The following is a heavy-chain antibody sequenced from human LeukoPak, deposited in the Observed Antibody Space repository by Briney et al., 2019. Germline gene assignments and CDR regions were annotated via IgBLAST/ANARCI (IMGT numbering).Heavy chain of an antibody. CDR3: TTDRRT. V-gene: IGHV3-15*01. Sequence: GGSLRLSCAASGSTFSNAWMSWVRQAPGKGLEWVVRIKSKTDGGTTDYAAPVKGRFTISRDDSKNTLYLQMNSLKTEDTAVYYCTTDRRTWGQGTLVTVSS. CDR2: IKSKTDGGTT. CDR1: GSTFSNAW. J-gene: IGHJ5*02.